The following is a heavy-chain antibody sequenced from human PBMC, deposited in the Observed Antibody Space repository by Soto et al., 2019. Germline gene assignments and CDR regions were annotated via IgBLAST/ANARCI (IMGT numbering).Heavy chain of an antibody. CDR2: ISYDGSNK. V-gene: IGHV3-30-3*01. Sequence: GGSLRLSCAASGFTFSSYAMHWVRQAPGKGLEWVAVISYDGSNKYYADSVKGRFTISRDNSKNTLYLQMNSLRAEDTAVYYCARVRLAAAGYVDYWGQGTLVTVS. J-gene: IGHJ4*02. D-gene: IGHD6-13*01. CDR3: ARVRLAAAGYVDY. CDR1: GFTFSSYA.